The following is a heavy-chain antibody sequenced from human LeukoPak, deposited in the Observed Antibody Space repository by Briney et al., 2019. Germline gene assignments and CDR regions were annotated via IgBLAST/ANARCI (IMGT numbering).Heavy chain of an antibody. CDR1: GFTFSDYY. D-gene: IGHD2-15*01. CDR3: ARGGNWFDP. Sequence: GGSLRLSCAASGFTFSDYYMSWIRQVPGKGLEWLSYISRSNDDDTNYADSVKGRFTISRDNAKNSLYLQMNSLRAEDTAVYYCARGGNWFDPWGQGTLVTVSS. CDR2: ISRSNDDDT. V-gene: IGHV3-11*06. J-gene: IGHJ5*02.